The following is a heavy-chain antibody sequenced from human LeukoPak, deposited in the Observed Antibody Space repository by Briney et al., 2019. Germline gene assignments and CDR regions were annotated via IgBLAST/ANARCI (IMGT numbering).Heavy chain of an antibody. Sequence: GGTLRLSCAASGFTFSSYGMNWVRQAPGKGLEWVSSISGSGLNTYYADSVKGRITISRDKSKNTLYLQMNSLRAEHTAVYYCAKGVTPVISLQFFDYWGQGTLITVSS. CDR1: GFTFSSYG. CDR3: AKGVTPVISLQFFDY. J-gene: IGHJ4*02. V-gene: IGHV3-23*01. D-gene: IGHD4-17*01. CDR2: ISGSGLNT.